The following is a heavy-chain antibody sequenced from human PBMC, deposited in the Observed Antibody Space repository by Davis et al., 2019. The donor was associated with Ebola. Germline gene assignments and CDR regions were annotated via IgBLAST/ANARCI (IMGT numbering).Heavy chain of an antibody. V-gene: IGHV3-30*18. D-gene: IGHD1-26*01. Sequence: GGSLRLSCAASGFTFSDSWMHWVRQAPGKGLVWVAVISYDGSNKYYADSVKGRFTISRDNSKNTLYLQMNSLRAEDTAVYYCAKDSGSYLDYWGQGTLVTVSS. J-gene: IGHJ4*02. CDR1: GFTFSDSW. CDR3: AKDSGSYLDY. CDR2: ISYDGSNK.